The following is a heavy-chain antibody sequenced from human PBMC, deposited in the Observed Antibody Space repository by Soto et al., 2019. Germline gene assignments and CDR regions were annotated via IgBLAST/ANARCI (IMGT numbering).Heavy chain of an antibody. V-gene: IGHV4-59*01. D-gene: IGHD6-19*01. CDR2: IYYSGST. J-gene: IGHJ3*02. Sequence: PSETLYLTCTVSGGSISSYYWSWIRQPPGKGLEWIGYIYYSGSTNYNPSLKSRVTISVDTSKNQFSLKLSSVTAADTAVYYCARYHSSAYDAFDIWGQGTMVTVSS. CDR1: GGSISSYY. CDR3: ARYHSSAYDAFDI.